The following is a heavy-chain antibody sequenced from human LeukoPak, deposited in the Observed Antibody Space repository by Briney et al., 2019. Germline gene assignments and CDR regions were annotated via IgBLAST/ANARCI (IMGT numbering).Heavy chain of an antibody. CDR3: ARGRRDIVVVPAAIPGYYFDY. V-gene: IGHV4-34*01. CDR2: INHSGST. D-gene: IGHD2-2*02. Sequence: PSETLSLTCAVYGGSFSGYYWSWLRQPPGEGLEWIGEINHSGSTNYNPSLKSRVTISVDTSKNQFSLKLSSVTAADTAVYYCARGRRDIVVVPAAIPGYYFDYWGQGTLVTVSS. J-gene: IGHJ4*02. CDR1: GGSFSGYY.